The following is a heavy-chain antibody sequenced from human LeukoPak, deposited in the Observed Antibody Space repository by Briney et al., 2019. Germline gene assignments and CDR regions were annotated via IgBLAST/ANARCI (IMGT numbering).Heavy chain of an antibody. CDR1: GGTFSSYA. CDR3: ARGNYIATSED. CDR2: IIPIFGTA. V-gene: IGHV1-69*13. J-gene: IGHJ4*02. D-gene: IGHD5-24*01. Sequence: EASVKVSCKASGGTFSSYAISWVRQAPGQGLEWMGGIIPIFGTANYAQKFQGRVTITADESTSTAYMELSSLRSEDTAVYYCARGNYIATSEDWGQGTLVTVSS.